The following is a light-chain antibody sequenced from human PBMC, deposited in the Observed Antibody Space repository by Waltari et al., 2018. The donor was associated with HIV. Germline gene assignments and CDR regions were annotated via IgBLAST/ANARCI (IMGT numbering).Light chain of an antibody. J-gene: IGKJ3*01. CDR2: DAS. Sequence: IQMAQSPSSLSASVGDSVSITCRASQSVSYNVNWYQQKPGKAPKVLIYDASNLQSGVPSRFSGSGSGTDFTLTINSLQPDDFATYFCHQSYNSPLTFGPGTKVEI. CDR3: HQSYNSPLT. CDR1: QSVSYN. V-gene: IGKV1-39*01.